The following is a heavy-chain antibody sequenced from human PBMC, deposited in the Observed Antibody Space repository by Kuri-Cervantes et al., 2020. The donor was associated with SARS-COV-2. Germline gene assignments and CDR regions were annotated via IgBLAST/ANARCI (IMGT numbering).Heavy chain of an antibody. D-gene: IGHD2-21*01. J-gene: IGHJ4*02. Sequence: ETLSLTCAASGFTFSSYWMHWVRQAPGKGLEYVSAISSNGGSTYYADSVKGRFTISRDNSKNTLYLQMSSLRAEDTAVYYCAKDRVGVQDFWGQGTLVTISS. V-gene: IGHV3-64D*08. CDR3: AKDRVGVQDF. CDR2: ISSNGGST. CDR1: GFTFSSYW.